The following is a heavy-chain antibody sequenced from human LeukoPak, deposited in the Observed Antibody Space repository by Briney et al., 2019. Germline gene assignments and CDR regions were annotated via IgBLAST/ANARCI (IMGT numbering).Heavy chain of an antibody. CDR1: GYTFTSYG. Sequence: GASVKVSCKASGYTFTSYGISWVRQAPGQGLEWMGWINPNSGGTNYAQKFQGRVTMTRDTSISTAYMELSRLRSDDTAVYYCARSVLQVQLERQGAFDIWGQGTMVTVSS. CDR2: INPNSGGT. J-gene: IGHJ3*02. D-gene: IGHD1-1*01. CDR3: ARSVLQVQLERQGAFDI. V-gene: IGHV1-2*02.